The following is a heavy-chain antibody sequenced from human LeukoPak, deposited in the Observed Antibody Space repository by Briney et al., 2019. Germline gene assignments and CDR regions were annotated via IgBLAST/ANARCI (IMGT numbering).Heavy chain of an antibody. CDR2: ISSHSSTI. CDR1: GFTFSSYS. J-gene: IGHJ4*02. V-gene: IGHV3-48*01. D-gene: IGHD6-13*01. CDR3: AKDRYSGLNTIDY. Sequence: GGSLRLSCAASGFTFSSYSMNWVRQAPGKGLEWVSFISSHSSTIYYADSVKGRFTISRDNAKSTLYLQMNSLRAEDTAVYYCAKDRYSGLNTIDYWGQGTLVTVSS.